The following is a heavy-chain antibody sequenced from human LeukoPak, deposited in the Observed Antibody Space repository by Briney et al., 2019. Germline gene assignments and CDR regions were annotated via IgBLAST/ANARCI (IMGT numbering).Heavy chain of an antibody. V-gene: IGHV1-69*13. Sequence: ASVKVSCKASGGTFSSYAISWVRQAPGQGLEWMGGIIPIFGTANYAQKFQGRVTITADESTSTAYMEQSSLRSEDTAVYYCARYCSSTSCYGDWFDPWGQGTLVTVSS. D-gene: IGHD2-2*01. CDR3: ARYCSSTSCYGDWFDP. CDR1: GGTFSSYA. CDR2: IIPIFGTA. J-gene: IGHJ5*02.